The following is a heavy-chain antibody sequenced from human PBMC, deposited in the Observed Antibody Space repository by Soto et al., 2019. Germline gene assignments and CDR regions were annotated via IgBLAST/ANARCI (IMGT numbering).Heavy chain of an antibody. J-gene: IGHJ4*02. CDR3: ARHEEAWCGELARISPQYVDY. CDR1: GGSISSYY. V-gene: IGHV4-59*08. D-gene: IGHD3-10*01. CDR2: IYYSGST. Sequence: PSETLSLTCTVSGGSISSYYWSWIRQPPGKGLEWIGYIYYSGSTNYNPSLKSRVSMSVDTSTNQFSLKLSSVTAADTAVYYCARHEEAWCGELARISPQYVDYWGQGTLVTVSS.